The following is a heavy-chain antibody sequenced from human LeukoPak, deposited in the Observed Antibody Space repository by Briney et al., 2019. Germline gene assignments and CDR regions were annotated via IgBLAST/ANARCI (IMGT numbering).Heavy chain of an antibody. CDR3: ARLATTVTTEDY. CDR1: GDSISSDHW. Sequence: SETLSLTCAVSGDSISSDHWWSWVRQPPGKGLEWIGEVYHSGFISYNPSLKSRLTVSLDKSKNQFSLRLSSVTAADTAVYYCARLATTVTTEDYWGQGILVTVSS. J-gene: IGHJ4*02. V-gene: IGHV4-4*02. CDR2: VYHSGFI. D-gene: IGHD4-17*01.